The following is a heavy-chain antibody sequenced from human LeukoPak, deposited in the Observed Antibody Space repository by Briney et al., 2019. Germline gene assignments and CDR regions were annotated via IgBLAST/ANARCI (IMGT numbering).Heavy chain of an antibody. CDR2: FDPEDGET. J-gene: IGHJ3*02. CDR1: GYTLTELS. V-gene: IGHV1-24*01. Sequence: GASVKVSCKVSGYTLTELSMHWVRQAPGKGLEWMGGFDPEDGETIYAQKLQGRVTMTTDTSTSTAYMELRSLRSDDTAVYYCADAFDIWGQGTMVTVSS. CDR3: ADAFDI.